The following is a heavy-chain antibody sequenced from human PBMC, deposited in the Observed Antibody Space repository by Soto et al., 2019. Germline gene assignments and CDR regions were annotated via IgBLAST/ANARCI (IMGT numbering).Heavy chain of an antibody. V-gene: IGHV1-69*01. CDR3: ARDRGEYYYGSGAIYYFDY. CDR2: IIPIFGTA. CDR1: GGTFSSYA. Sequence: QVQLVQSGAEVKKPGSSVKVSCKASGGTFSSYAISWVRQAPGQGLEWMGGIIPIFGTANYAQKFQGRVTITADESRSTAYMELSSLRSEDTAVYYCARDRGEYYYGSGAIYYFDYWGQGTLVTVSS. J-gene: IGHJ4*02. D-gene: IGHD3-10*01.